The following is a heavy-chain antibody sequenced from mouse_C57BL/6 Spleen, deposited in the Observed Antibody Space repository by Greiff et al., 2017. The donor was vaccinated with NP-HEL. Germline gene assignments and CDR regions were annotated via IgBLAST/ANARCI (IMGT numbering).Heavy chain of an antibody. CDR2: ISRGSSTI. D-gene: IGHD2-1*01. CDR3: AKGGNSFAY. V-gene: IGHV5-17*01. Sequence: EVQLVESGGGLVKPGGSLKLSCAASGFTFSDYGMHWVRQAPEKGLEWVAYISRGSSTIYYADTVKGRFTISRDNAKNTLFLQMTSLRSEDTAMYYCAKGGNSFAYWGQGTLVTVSA. J-gene: IGHJ3*01. CDR1: GFTFSDYG.